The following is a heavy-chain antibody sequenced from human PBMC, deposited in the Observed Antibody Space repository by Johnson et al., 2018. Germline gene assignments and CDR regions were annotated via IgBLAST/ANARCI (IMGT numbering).Heavy chain of an antibody. CDR2: DGSSI. D-gene: IGHD5-12*01. Sequence: DGSSITYADSVLGRFTISRDNAKNTLYLQMNSLRAEDTAVYYCARGLRGFYGKDVWGQGTTVTVSS. CDR3: ARGLRGFYGKDV. V-gene: IGHV3-74*01. J-gene: IGHJ6*02.